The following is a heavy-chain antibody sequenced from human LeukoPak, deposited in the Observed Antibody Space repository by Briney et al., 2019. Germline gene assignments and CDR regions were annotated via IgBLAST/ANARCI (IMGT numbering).Heavy chain of an antibody. CDR2: MNPNSGNT. V-gene: IGHV1-8*03. J-gene: IGHJ4*02. D-gene: IGHD6-13*01. CDR3: ARRGSSSWYENFDY. Sequence: GASVKVSCKASGYTFTSYDINWVRQATGQGLEWMGWMNPNSGNTGYAQKFQGRVTITRNTSISTAYMELSSLRSDDTAVYYCARRGSSSWYENFDYWGQGTLVTVSS. CDR1: GYTFTSYD.